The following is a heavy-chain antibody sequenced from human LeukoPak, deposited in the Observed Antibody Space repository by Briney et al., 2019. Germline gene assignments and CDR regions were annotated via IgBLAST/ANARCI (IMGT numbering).Heavy chain of an antibody. CDR1: GFTFSSYS. Sequence: AGSLRLSCAASGFTFSSYSMNWVRQAPGKGLEWVSSISSSSSYIYYADSVKGRFTISRDNAKNSLYLQMNSLRAEDTAVYYCARAVRGVMYYFDYWGQGTLVTVSS. CDR3: ARAVRGVMYYFDY. CDR2: ISSSSSYI. V-gene: IGHV3-21*01. D-gene: IGHD3-10*01. J-gene: IGHJ4*02.